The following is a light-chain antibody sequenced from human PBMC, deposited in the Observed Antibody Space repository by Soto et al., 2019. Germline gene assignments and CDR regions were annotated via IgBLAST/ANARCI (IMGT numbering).Light chain of an antibody. CDR2: GAS. CDR3: QQYNNWPQWT. V-gene: IGKV3-15*01. CDR1: QSVSSN. J-gene: IGKJ1*01. Sequence: EIVMTQSPATLSVSPGERATLSCRASQSVSSNLAWYQQKPGHAPRLLIYGASSRATAIPARFSGSGSGTEFTLTISSLQSEDFAVYYCQQYNNWPQWTFGQGTKVEI.